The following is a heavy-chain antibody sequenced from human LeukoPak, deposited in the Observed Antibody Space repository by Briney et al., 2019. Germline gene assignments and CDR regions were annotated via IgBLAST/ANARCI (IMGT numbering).Heavy chain of an antibody. J-gene: IGHJ4*02. Sequence: GGSLRLSCAASGFTFSSYAMHWVRQAPGKGLEWVSLISSGGTYAYYADSVKGRFTISRDNSTNQLYLQLNSLSAEDTAVYYCARDSTYYYDSGSSGPHYFDNWGQGTLVAVSS. CDR2: ISSGGTYA. D-gene: IGHD3-10*01. V-gene: IGHV3-30*01. CDR3: ARDSTYYYDSGSSGPHYFDN. CDR1: GFTFSSYA.